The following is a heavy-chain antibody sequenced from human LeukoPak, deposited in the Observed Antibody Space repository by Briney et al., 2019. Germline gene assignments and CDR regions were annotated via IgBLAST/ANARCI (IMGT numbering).Heavy chain of an antibody. V-gene: IGHV1-69*13. CDR2: IIPIFGTA. CDR1: GGTFSSYA. J-gene: IGHJ6*02. Sequence: ASVKVSCKASGGTFSSYAISWVRQAPGQGLEWMGGIIPIFGTANYAQKFQGRVTITADESTSTAYMELSSLRSEDTAVYYCGIAATGYYYYGMDVWGQGTTVTVSS. CDR3: GIAATGYYYYGMDV. D-gene: IGHD2-15*01.